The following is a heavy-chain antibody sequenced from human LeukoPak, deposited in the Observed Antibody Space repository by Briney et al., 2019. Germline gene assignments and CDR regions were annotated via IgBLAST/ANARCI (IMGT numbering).Heavy chain of an antibody. J-gene: IGHJ4*02. CDR1: GGSISSYY. CDR3: ARASYSYDISGWVPFDY. V-gene: IGHV4-59*08. CDR2: IYYSGST. Sequence: SETLSLTCTVSGGSISSYYWSWIRQPPGKGLEWIGYIYYSGSTNYRPSLKSRVTISVDTSKNQFSLRLSSVTAADTAVYYCARASYSYDISGWVPFDYWGQGTLVTVSS. D-gene: IGHD3-22*01.